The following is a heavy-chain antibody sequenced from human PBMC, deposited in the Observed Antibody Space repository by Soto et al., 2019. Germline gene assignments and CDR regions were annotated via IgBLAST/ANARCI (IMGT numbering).Heavy chain of an antibody. J-gene: IGHJ4*02. CDR1: GGTFSSYA. D-gene: IGHD2-21*02. CDR3: ACDPCGGDCYLGY. CDR2: IIPIFGTA. V-gene: IGHV1-69*13. Sequence: ASVKVSCKASGGTFSSYAISWVRQAPGQGLEWMGGIIPIFGTANYAQKFQGRVTITADESTSTAYMELSSLRSEDTAVYYFACDPCGGDCYLGYWGQGTLVTVSS.